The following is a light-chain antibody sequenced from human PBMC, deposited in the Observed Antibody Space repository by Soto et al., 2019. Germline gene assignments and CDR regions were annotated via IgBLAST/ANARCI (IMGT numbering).Light chain of an antibody. CDR2: GNN. V-gene: IGLV1-40*01. CDR1: MSSIDANQ. J-gene: IGLJ1*01. Sequence: QSVLTQPPSMSAAPGQKVTISCTGTMSSIDANQVSWYQQFPGTVPKLLIFGNNNRPSGVPDRFSGSKSGTSASLAITGLQAEDEGDYYCQSYDSTLSARYVFGTGTKLTVL. CDR3: QSYDSTLSARYV.